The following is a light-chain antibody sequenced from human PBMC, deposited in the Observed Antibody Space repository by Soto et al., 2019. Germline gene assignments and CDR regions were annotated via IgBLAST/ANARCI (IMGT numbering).Light chain of an antibody. V-gene: IGLV2-14*03. CDR3: YSSTSSSTYV. Sequence: QSALTQPASVSGSPGQSITISCTGTSSDVGGYNYVSWYQQHPAKAPKVMIYDVSNRPSGVSNRFSGSKSGNTASLTISGLQAEDEADYYCYSSTSSSTYVFGTGTKLTVL. CDR1: SSDVGGYNY. CDR2: DVS. J-gene: IGLJ1*01.